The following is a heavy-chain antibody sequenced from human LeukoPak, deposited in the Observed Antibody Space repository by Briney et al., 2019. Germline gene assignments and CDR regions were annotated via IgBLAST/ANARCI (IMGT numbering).Heavy chain of an antibody. J-gene: IGHJ4*02. CDR2: IYYSGST. D-gene: IGHD6-6*01. Sequence: KPSETLSLTCIVSGGSISSGGYYWSWIRQHPGKGLEWIGYIYYSGSTYYNPSLKSRVTISVDTSKNQFSLKLSSVTAADTAVYYCARYLGARPNYFDYWGQGTLVTVSS. V-gene: IGHV4-31*03. CDR3: ARYLGARPNYFDY. CDR1: GGSISSGGYY.